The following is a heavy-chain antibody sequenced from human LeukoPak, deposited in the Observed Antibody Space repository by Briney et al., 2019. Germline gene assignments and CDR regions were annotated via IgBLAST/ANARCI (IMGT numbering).Heavy chain of an antibody. J-gene: IGHJ4*02. CDR3: ARASAYYYYSSLSGFDY. CDR2: IYYSGRT. Sequence: SETLSLTCTVSGGSISSYYGSWIRQPPGEGVEWIGYIYYSGRTNYNPSLKGRVTISVDTSKNQFSLELSSVTAAGTAVYYCARASAYYYYSSLSGFDYWGQGNLVTVSS. CDR1: GGSISSYY. V-gene: IGHV4-59*13. D-gene: IGHD3-22*01.